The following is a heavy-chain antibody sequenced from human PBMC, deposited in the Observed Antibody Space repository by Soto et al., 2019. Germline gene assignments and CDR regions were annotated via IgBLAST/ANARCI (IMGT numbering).Heavy chain of an antibody. V-gene: IGHV1-2*02. Sequence: ASVKVSCKASGYTFTGYYMHWVRQAPGQGLEWMGWINPNSGGTNYAQKFQGRVTMTRDTSISTACMELSRLRSDDTAVYYCARGGYSYGYYYYGMDVWGQGTTVTVSS. CDR3: ARGGYSYGYYYYGMDV. CDR1: GYTFTGYY. J-gene: IGHJ6*02. CDR2: INPNSGGT. D-gene: IGHD5-18*01.